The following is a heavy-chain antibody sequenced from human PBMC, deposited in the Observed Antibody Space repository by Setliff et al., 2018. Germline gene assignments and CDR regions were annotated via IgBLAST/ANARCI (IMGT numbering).Heavy chain of an antibody. CDR3: ARIPEDSVILPAVSPYYCYYMDV. CDR1: GFSLSNGRMG. Sequence: ESGPTLVNPTETLTLTCIVSGFSLSNGRMGVSWIRQPPGKALEWLAHIFSNDEKSYNTSLKTRLTISKDISKSQVVLTLTNVDPVDTATYYCARIPEDSVILPAVSPYYCYYMDVWGKGTTVTVSS. CDR2: IFSNDEK. V-gene: IGHV2-26*01. J-gene: IGHJ6*03. D-gene: IGHD2-2*01.